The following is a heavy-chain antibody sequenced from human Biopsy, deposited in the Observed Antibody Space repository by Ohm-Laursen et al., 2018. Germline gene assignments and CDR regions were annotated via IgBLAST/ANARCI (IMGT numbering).Heavy chain of an antibody. CDR2: ISHTGST. CDR1: GGSINSANYF. J-gene: IGHJ2*01. Sequence: SQTLSLTCSVSGGSINSANYFWAWIRQHLGKGLEWIGYISHTGSTHSNPSLKSRITISIDTSENHFSLKLRSVTATDTAVYYCVREPKTGTAEAWYFDLWGRGTLVTVSS. V-gene: IGHV4-31*03. CDR3: VREPKTGTAEAWYFDL. D-gene: IGHD3-9*01.